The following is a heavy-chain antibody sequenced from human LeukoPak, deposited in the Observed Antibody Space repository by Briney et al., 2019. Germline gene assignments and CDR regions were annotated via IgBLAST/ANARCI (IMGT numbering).Heavy chain of an antibody. Sequence: GGSLRLPCAASGFTFTSYWMHWVRQAPGKGLVWVSRVNSDESRTSYVDSVKGRFTISRDNAKNTLYLQMNSLRVEDTAVYYCARDGGLGNNWFDPWGQGALVTVSS. CDR2: VNSDESRT. V-gene: IGHV3-74*01. CDR1: GFTFTSYW. D-gene: IGHD3-16*01. J-gene: IGHJ5*01. CDR3: ARDGGLGNNWFDP.